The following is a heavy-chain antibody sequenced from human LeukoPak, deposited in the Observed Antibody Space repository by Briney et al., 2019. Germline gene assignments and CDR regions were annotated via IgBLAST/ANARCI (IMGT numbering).Heavy chain of an antibody. V-gene: IGHV3-33*01. CDR1: GFTFSNYG. J-gene: IGHJ3*02. CDR3: ARDLEDSSPFGAFDM. D-gene: IGHD3-22*01. CDR2: IWFDGIRK. Sequence: PGRSLRLSCAASGFTFSNYGMHWVRQVPGKGLDWVAAIWFDGIRKYYADSVKGRLTISRDNSKNTLYLQMNSLRAEDTAVYYCARDLEDSSPFGAFDMWGQGTMVTVSS.